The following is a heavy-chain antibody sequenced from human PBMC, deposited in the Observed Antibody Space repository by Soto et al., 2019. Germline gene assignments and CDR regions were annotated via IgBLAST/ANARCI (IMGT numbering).Heavy chain of an antibody. CDR2: IYYSGST. V-gene: IGHV4-59*08. CDR3: ATGRATVTTSDYYYYDYMDV. D-gene: IGHD4-17*01. CDR1: GGSISSYY. J-gene: IGHJ6*03. Sequence: SETLSLTCTVSGGSISSYYWSWIRQPPGKGLEWIGYIYYSGSTNYNPSLKSRVTISVDTSKNQFSLKLSSVTAADTAVYYCATGRATVTTSDYYYYDYMDVWGKGTTVTVSS.